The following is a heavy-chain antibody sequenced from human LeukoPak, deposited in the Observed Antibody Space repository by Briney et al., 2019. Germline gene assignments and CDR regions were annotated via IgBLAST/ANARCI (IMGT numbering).Heavy chain of an antibody. Sequence: PGGSLRLSCAVSGFTFSSYRMSWVRQAPGKGLEWVANIKQDGSEKYYLDSVKGRFTISRDNTKNSLYLQMNSLRAEDTAVYYCARDYSGWYYYWGQGILVTVSS. J-gene: IGHJ4*02. CDR3: ARDYSGWYYY. CDR1: GFTFSSYR. V-gene: IGHV3-7*04. D-gene: IGHD6-19*01. CDR2: IKQDGSEK.